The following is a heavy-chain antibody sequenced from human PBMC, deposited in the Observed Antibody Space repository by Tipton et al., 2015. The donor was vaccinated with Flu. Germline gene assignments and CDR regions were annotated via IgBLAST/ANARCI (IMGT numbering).Heavy chain of an antibody. V-gene: IGHV1-18*01. D-gene: IGHD3-22*01. CDR1: GYTFTSYG. CDR3: ARGNYYYGSGYYPTPPWFDP. Sequence: QLVQSGAEVKKPGASVKVSCKASGYTFTSYGISWVRQAPGQGLEWMGWISAYNGNTNYAQKLQGRVTMTTDTSTSTAYMELRSLRSDDTAVYYCARGNYYYGSGYYPTPPWFDPWGQGTLVTVSS. J-gene: IGHJ5*02. CDR2: ISAYNGNT.